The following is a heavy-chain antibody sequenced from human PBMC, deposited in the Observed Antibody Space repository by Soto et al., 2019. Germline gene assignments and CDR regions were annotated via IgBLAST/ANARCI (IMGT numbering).Heavy chain of an antibody. CDR3: ARGPLLKAVIIHYYYYMDV. V-gene: IGHV4-34*01. J-gene: IGHJ6*03. D-gene: IGHD3-3*01. Sequence: TSETLSLTCAVYGGSFSGYYWSWIRQPPGKGLEWIGEINHSGSTNYNPSLKSRVTISVDTSKNQFSLKLSSVTAADTAVYYCARGPLLKAVIIHYYYYMDVWGKGTTVTVSS. CDR2: INHSGST. CDR1: GGSFSGYY.